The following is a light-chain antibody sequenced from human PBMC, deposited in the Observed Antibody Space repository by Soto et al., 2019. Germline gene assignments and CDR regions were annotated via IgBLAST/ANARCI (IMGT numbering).Light chain of an antibody. CDR2: GAS. CDR3: QQRSNSPPWIT. V-gene: IGKV3D-20*02. CDR1: QSVSSSY. Sequence: EIVLTQSPGTLSLSPGEIAKLSCRASQSVSSSYLAWYQQKPGQAPRLLIHGASSRATGIPDRISGSGSGTDFTLTISRLEPEDFAVYYCQQRSNSPPWITSGQGTRLEIK. J-gene: IGKJ5*01.